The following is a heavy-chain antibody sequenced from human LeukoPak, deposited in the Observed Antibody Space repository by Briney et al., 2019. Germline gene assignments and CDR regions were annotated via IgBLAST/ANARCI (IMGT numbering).Heavy chain of an antibody. V-gene: IGHV3-21*01. D-gene: IGHD5-18*01. CDR3: ARDPGTAMAYDY. J-gene: IGHJ4*02. Sequence: GGSLRLSCAASGFTFSSYSMNWVRQAPGKGLEWVSSISSSSSYIYYADSVKGRFTISRDNAKNSLYLQMNSLRAEDTAVYYCARDPGTAMAYDYWGQGTLVTVSS. CDR2: ISSSSSYI. CDR1: GFTFSSYS.